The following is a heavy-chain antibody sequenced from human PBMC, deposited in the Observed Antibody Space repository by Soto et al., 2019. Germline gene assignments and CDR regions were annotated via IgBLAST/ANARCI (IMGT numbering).Heavy chain of an antibody. D-gene: IGHD6-19*01. Sequence: LRLSCAASGFAFSDYYMSWIRQAPGKGLEWVSSISSSSSYIYYADSVKGRFTISRDNAKNSLYLQMNSLRAEDTAVYYCARGGPRERIAVAEYYFDYWGQGTLVTVSS. J-gene: IGHJ4*02. CDR3: ARGGPRERIAVAEYYFDY. CDR1: GFAFSDYY. CDR2: ISSSSSYI. V-gene: IGHV3-11*06.